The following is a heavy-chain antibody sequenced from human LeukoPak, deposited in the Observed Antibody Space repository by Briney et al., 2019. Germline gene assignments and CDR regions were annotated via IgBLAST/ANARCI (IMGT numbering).Heavy chain of an antibody. Sequence: SETLSLTCTVSGGSISSSSYYWGWIRQPPGKGLEWIGSIYYSGSTYYNPSLKSRVTISVDTSKNQFSLKLSSVTAADTAVYYCAREVGSGYYNWFDPCGQGILVTVSS. CDR3: AREVGSGYYNWFDP. CDR1: GGSISSSSYY. V-gene: IGHV4-39*07. CDR2: IYYSGST. D-gene: IGHD5-12*01. J-gene: IGHJ5*02.